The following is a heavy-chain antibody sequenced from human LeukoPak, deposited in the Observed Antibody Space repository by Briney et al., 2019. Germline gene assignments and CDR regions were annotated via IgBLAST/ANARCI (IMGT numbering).Heavy chain of an antibody. J-gene: IGHJ4*02. CDR3: AKTQRCSSTSCYDY. D-gene: IGHD2-2*01. Sequence: GPLRLSCAASGFTFSSYGMSWVRQAPGKGLEWVSAISGSGGSTYYADSVKGRFTISRDNSKNTLYLQMNSLRAEDTAVYYCAKTQRCSSTSCYDYWGQGTLVTVSS. CDR2: ISGSGGST. CDR1: GFTFSSYG. V-gene: IGHV3-23*01.